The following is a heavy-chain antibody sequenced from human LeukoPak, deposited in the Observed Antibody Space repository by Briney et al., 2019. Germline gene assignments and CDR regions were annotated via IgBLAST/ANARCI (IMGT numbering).Heavy chain of an antibody. D-gene: IGHD6-13*01. Sequence: GGSLRLSCAASGFTVRSNYMIWVRQAPGKGLEWVSVIYSGGSTYYADSVKGRFTISRDNSKNTLYLQMNSLRAEDTAVYYCARAFMTAAGTAAFDIWGQGTMVTVPS. CDR3: ARAFMTAAGTAAFDI. CDR2: IYSGGST. V-gene: IGHV3-66*02. CDR1: GFTVRSNY. J-gene: IGHJ3*02.